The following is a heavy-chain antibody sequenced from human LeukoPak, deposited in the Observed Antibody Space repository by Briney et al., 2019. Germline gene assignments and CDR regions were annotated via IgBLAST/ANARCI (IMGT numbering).Heavy chain of an antibody. D-gene: IGHD3-10*01. CDR1: GGSFSGYH. CDR3: ARGVDYYGV. Sequence: PSETLSLTCAVYGGSFSGYHWSWIRQPPGKGLEWIGEINHSGSTNYNPSLRSRVTISVDTSKNQFSLKLSSVTAADTAVYYCARGVDYYGVWGQGTLVTVSS. J-gene: IGHJ4*02. CDR2: INHSGST. V-gene: IGHV4-34*01.